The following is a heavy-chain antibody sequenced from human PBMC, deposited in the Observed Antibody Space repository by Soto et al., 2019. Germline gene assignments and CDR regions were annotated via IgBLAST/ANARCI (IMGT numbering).Heavy chain of an antibody. CDR3: AGPTLGAFDI. D-gene: IGHD3-16*01. V-gene: IGHV4-39*01. CDR2: IYYSGST. CDR1: GGSLSSSNYY. Sequence: SETLSLTCTVSGGSLSSSNYYWGWIRQPPGKGLEWIGSIYYSGSTSYNSSLKSRVTISVDTSKNQFSLRLRSVTAADTAVYYCAGPTLGAFDIWGQRTMVTVSS. J-gene: IGHJ3*02.